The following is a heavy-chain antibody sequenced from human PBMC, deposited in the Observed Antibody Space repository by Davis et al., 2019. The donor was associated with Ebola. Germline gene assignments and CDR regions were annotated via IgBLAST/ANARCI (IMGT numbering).Heavy chain of an antibody. CDR2: IKQDGSEK. CDR3: AREAGSGWANWFDP. D-gene: IGHD6-19*01. V-gene: IGHV3-7*01. CDR1: TFTFSSKW. Sequence: SLRLSCPASTFTFSSKWQSWVRQAPGQGLEWVANIKQDGSEKYYVDSVKGRFTISSDNAKNSLYLQMNSLRAEDTAVYYCAREAGSGWANWFDPWGQGTLVTVSS. J-gene: IGHJ5*02.